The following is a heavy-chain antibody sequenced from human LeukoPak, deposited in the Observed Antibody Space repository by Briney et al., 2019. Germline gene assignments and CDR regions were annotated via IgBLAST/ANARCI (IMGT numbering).Heavy chain of an antibody. V-gene: IGHV4-59*01. J-gene: IGHJ4*02. CDR3: ARDPPPGRWSYDY. Sequence: SETLSLTCTVSGGSISSYYWSWIRQPPGKGLEWIGYIYYSGSTNYNPSLKSRVTISVDTSKNQFSLKLSSVTAADTAVYYCARDPPPGRWSYDYWGQGTLVTVSS. CDR1: GGSISSYY. CDR2: IYYSGST. D-gene: IGHD3-10*01.